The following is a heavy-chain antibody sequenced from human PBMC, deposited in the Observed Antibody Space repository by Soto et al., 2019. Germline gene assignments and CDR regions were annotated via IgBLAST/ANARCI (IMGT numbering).Heavy chain of an antibody. CDR1: GYRFSSFG. V-gene: IGHV1-18*01. J-gene: IGHJ6*02. CDR2: ISAYNGNT. Sequence: QVQLVQSGAEVKKPGASVKVSCKASGYRFSSFGIIWVRQAPGQGLEWMGWISAYNGNTNYAQKFQGRVTMSTDTSTSSAYMELRSLRSDDTAVYYCARPLDYYFYAMDAWGQGTTDTVSS. CDR3: ARPLDYYFYAMDA.